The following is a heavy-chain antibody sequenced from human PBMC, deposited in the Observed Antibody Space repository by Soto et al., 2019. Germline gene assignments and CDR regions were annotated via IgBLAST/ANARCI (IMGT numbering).Heavy chain of an antibody. CDR1: GFTFSSYA. D-gene: IGHD3-3*01. J-gene: IGHJ5*02. Sequence: EVQLLESGGGLVQPGGSLRLSCAASGFTFSSYAMSWVRQAPGKGLEWVSAISGSGGSTYYADSVKGRFTISRDNSKNTLYLQMHSLRAEDTAVYYCAKSRRVLLRFLEWFPLGFDPWGQGTLVTVSS. CDR2: ISGSGGST. CDR3: AKSRRVLLRFLEWFPLGFDP. V-gene: IGHV3-23*01.